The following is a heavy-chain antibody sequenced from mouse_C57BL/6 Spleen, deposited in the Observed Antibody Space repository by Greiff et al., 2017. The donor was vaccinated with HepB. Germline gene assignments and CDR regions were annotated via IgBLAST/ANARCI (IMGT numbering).Heavy chain of an antibody. D-gene: IGHD2-3*01. CDR2: IDPNSGGT. Sequence: QVQLQQPGAELVKPGASVKLSCKASGYTFTSYWMHWVKQRPGRGLEWIGRIDPNSGGTKYNEKFKSKATLTVDKLSSTADMQLSSLTSEDSAVYYCAAGIYDDHQGAMDYWGQGTSVTVSS. V-gene: IGHV1-72*01. CDR1: GYTFTSYW. J-gene: IGHJ4*01. CDR3: AAGIYDDHQGAMDY.